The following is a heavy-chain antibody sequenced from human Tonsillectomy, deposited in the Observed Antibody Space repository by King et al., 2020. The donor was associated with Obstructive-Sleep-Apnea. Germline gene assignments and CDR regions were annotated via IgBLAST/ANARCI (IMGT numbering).Heavy chain of an antibody. D-gene: IGHD5-24*01. CDR2: IKSKTDGGTT. CDR1: GVTFSSAS. V-gene: IGHV3-15*01. J-gene: IGHJ4*02. Sequence: VQLVESGGGLVEPGGSLRLSCVASGVTFSSASMSWVRQVPGKGLEWVGRIKSKTDGGTTDYAAPVKGRFTISSDDSKNTLYLQMNSLKTEDTAVYYCITGRWLQFCWGQGTLVTVSS. CDR3: ITGRWLQFC.